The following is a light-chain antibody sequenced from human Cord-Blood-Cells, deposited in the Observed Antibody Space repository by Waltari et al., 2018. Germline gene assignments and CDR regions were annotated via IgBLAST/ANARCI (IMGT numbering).Light chain of an antibody. CDR1: QSVLYSSNNKNY. CDR3: QQYYSTPLT. Sequence: DIVMTQSPDSLAVSLGERATINCKSSQSVLYSSNNKNYLAWYQQKPGQPPKRLIYRASTRESGVPDRFSGSGSGTDFTLTISSLQAEDVAVYYCQQYYSTPLTFGGGTKVEIK. CDR2: RAS. V-gene: IGKV4-1*01. J-gene: IGKJ4*01.